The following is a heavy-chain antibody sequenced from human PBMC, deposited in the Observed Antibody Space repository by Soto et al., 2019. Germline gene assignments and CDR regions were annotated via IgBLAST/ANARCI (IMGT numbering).Heavy chain of an antibody. CDR2: IYYSGST. V-gene: IGHV4-59*01. CDR3: ATTRLQRLYYYYGMDV. Sequence: SETLSLTCTVSGGYISNYYWSWIRQPPGKGLEWIGYIYYSGSTNYNPSLKSRVTISVDTSKNQFSLKLSSVTAADTAVYYCATTRLQRLYYYYGMDVWGQGTTVTVSS. D-gene: IGHD1-1*01. CDR1: GGYISNYY. J-gene: IGHJ6*02.